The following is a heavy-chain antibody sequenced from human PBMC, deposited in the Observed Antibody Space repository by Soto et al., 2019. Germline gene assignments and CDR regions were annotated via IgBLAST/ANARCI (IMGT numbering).Heavy chain of an antibody. V-gene: IGHV3-74*01. CDR2: INSDGSST. Sequence: EVQLVESGGGLVQPGGSLRLSCAASGFTFSSYWMHWVRQAPGKGLVWVSRINSDGSSTSYADSVKGRFTISRDNAKNTRYLQMNSLRAEDTAVYYCARARAIAAAGISWFDPWGQGTLVTVSS. D-gene: IGHD6-13*01. J-gene: IGHJ5*02. CDR3: ARARAIAAAGISWFDP. CDR1: GFTFSSYW.